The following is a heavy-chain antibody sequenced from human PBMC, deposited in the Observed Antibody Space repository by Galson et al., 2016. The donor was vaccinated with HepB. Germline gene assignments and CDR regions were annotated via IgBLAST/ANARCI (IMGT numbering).Heavy chain of an antibody. D-gene: IGHD4-17*01. Sequence: SVKVSCKASGYTFTNYGISWVRQAPGQGLEWMGWISGYNGYTKSAQKFQGRVTMTTDTSTSTAYMDLRSLRSDDTAVYYCARDEGIYGDYAEVDCWGQGTLVTVSS. V-gene: IGHV1-18*01. CDR2: ISGYNGYT. CDR3: ARDEGIYGDYAEVDC. CDR1: GYTFTNYG. J-gene: IGHJ4*02.